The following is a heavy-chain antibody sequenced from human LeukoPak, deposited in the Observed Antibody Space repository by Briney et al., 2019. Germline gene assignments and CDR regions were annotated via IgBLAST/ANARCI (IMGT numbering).Heavy chain of an antibody. CDR1: GGSISGHY. V-gene: IGHV4-59*11. D-gene: IGHD1-26*01. Sequence: SETLSLTCTVSGGSISGHYGSWIRQPPGKRLEWIGYVYDSGSTNYNPSLSSRVTISLDTSKNQFSLKLTSVTAADTAVYYCARLSGKWTWGQGTLVTVSS. CDR2: VYDSGST. CDR3: ARLSGKWT. J-gene: IGHJ5*02.